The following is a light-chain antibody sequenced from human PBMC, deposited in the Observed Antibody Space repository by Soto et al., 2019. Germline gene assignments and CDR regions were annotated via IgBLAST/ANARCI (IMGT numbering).Light chain of an antibody. J-gene: IGKJ4*01. CDR1: QSVSSC. Sequence: EIVLTQSPATLSLSPGERATLSCRASQSVSSCLAWYQQKPGQAPRLLIYAASNRATGIPARFSDRGSGTDFTLTISSLALKDFPVYYCQPRSHRPPGLTFGGRTKVEIK. CDR3: QPRSHRPPGLT. CDR2: AAS. V-gene: IGKV3-11*01.